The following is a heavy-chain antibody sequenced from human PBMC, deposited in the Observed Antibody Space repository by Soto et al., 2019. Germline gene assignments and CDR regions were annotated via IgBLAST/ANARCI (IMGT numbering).Heavy chain of an antibody. CDR2: ISSSSSYI. Sequence: SLRLSCAASGFTFSSYSMNWVRQAPGKGLEWVSSISSSSSYIYYADSVKGRFTISRDNAKNSLSLQMNSLTAEDTAVYYCARGVDMTAPDYWGQGTLVTVSS. V-gene: IGHV3-21*01. J-gene: IGHJ4*02. CDR1: GFTFSSYS. D-gene: IGHD2-21*02. CDR3: ARGVDMTAPDY.